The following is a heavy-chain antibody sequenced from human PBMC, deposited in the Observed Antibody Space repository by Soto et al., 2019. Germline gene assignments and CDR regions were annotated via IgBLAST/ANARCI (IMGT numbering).Heavy chain of an antibody. CDR3: ASFVIAAATAEYFQY. V-gene: IGHV3-30*03. CDR1: GFTYSTYT. D-gene: IGHD6-13*01. CDR2: ISYDGSNK. Sequence: GGSLRLSCAASGFTYSTYTMHWVRQAPGKGLEWVAVISYDGSNKYYADSVKGRFTISRDNSKNTLYLQMNSLRAEDTAVYYCASFVIAAATAEYFQYWGQGTLVTVSS. J-gene: IGHJ1*01.